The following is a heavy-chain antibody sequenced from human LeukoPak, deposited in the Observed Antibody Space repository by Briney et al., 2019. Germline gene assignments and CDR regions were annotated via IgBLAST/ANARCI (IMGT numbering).Heavy chain of an antibody. Sequence: GGSLRLSCAASGFTFSSYAMSWVRQAPGKGLEWVSAISASGGSTYYADSVKGRFTISRDNSKNTLYLQMNSLRAEDTAVYYCAKPSSSSWYRGAFDIWGQGTMVTVSS. CDR3: AKPSSSSWYRGAFDI. J-gene: IGHJ3*02. V-gene: IGHV3-23*01. CDR1: GFTFSSYA. D-gene: IGHD6-13*01. CDR2: ISASGGST.